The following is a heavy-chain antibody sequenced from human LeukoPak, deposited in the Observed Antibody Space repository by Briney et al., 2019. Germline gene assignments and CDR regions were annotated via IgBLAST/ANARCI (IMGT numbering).Heavy chain of an antibody. Sequence: TSETLSLTCGVSGYSIRNGYSWDWIRPTPGKGLEWIGSINHGGSTTYNPSLRSRVTISLVTSKNAFSLRPRSVTAADTAVYYCARFDYVWETHGMDAFDIWGHGTMVTVSS. CDR3: ARFDYVWETHGMDAFDI. CDR1: GYSIRNGYS. J-gene: IGHJ3*02. V-gene: IGHV4-38-2*01. D-gene: IGHD3-16*01. CDR2: INHGGST.